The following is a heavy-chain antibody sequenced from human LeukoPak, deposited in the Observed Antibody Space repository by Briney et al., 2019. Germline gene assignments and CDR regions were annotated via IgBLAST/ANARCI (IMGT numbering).Heavy chain of an antibody. J-gene: IGHJ6*02. Sequence: GGSLRLSCAASGFTFSRYEMNWVRQAPGKGLEWVSYISSSGSTIYYADSVKGRFTISRDNAKNSLYLQMNSLRAEDTAVYYCARDLVGGSYYYYGMDVWGQGTTVTVSS. CDR2: ISSSGSTI. D-gene: IGHD1-26*01. CDR1: GFTFSRYE. CDR3: ARDLVGGSYYYYGMDV. V-gene: IGHV3-48*03.